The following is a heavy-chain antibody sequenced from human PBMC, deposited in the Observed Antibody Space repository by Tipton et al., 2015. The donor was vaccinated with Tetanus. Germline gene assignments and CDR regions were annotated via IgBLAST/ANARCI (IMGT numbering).Heavy chain of an antibody. Sequence: QSGPEVKKPGASVKVSRKTSGYTFTHYYLHWVRQAPGQGLEWMGMIYPSDGSTSYAQKLQGRVTMTRDTPTSTVYMELSSLRSEDTAVYYCARDREAFDFWGQGTMVTVSS. CDR1: GYTFTHYY. CDR2: IYPSDGST. V-gene: IGHV1-46*04. D-gene: IGHD1-26*01. CDR3: ARDREAFDF. J-gene: IGHJ3*01.